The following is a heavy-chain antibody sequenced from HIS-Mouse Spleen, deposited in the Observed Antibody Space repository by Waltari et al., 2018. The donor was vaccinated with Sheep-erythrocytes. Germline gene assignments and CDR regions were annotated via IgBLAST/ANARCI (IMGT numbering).Heavy chain of an antibody. J-gene: IGHJ4*02. CDR2: IIPILGIA. D-gene: IGHD1-26*01. CDR1: GGTSSSYA. Sequence: QVQLVQSGAEVKKPGSSVKVSCKASGGTSSSYAISWVRPAPGQGLEWVGRIIPILGIANYAQKFQGRVTITADKSTSTAYMELSRLRSEDTGVYYWAQTGATTPHFDYWGQGTLVTVSS. CDR3: AQTGATTPHFDY. V-gene: IGHV1-69*04.